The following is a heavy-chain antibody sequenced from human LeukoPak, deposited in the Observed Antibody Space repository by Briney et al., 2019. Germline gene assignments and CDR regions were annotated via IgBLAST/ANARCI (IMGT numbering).Heavy chain of an antibody. V-gene: IGHV3-7*01. J-gene: IGHJ4*02. CDR3: ARDLAYSRLDY. CDR1: GLTFSSSW. Sequence: GGSLRLSCAVSGLTFSSSWMDWVRQAPGKGLEWVASINPDGNKKYSADSVKGRFTISRDNAENSLYLQMNSLRVEDTAFYYCARDLAYSRLDYWGKGMLVTVSS. CDR2: INPDGNKK. D-gene: IGHD5-18*01.